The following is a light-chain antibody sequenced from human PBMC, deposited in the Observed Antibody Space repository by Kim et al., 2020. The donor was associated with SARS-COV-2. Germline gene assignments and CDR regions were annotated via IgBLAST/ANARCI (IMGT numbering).Light chain of an antibody. CDR3: QSEVSDSTLGV. V-gene: IGLV3-25*01. Sequence: SPGQTATITCTGDAYTMQYDYWYRQKPGQGPVLVIDKYREKTSGIGMRFCVSGSETAITFTISGVEAEAKDEDDYQSEVSDSTLGVFGGGTKLTVL. CDR1: AYTMQY. CDR2: KYR. J-gene: IGLJ2*01.